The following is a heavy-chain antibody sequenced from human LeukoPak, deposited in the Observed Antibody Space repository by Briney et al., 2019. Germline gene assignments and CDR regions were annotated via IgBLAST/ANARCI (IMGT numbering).Heavy chain of an antibody. V-gene: IGHV3-30-3*01. Sequence: GGSLRLSCAASGFTFSSYAMHWVRQAPGKGLEWVAVISYDGSNKYYADSVKGRFTISRDNSKNTLYLQMNSLRAEDTAVYYCARDRHQDVWGQGTTVTVSS. CDR2: ISYDGSNK. D-gene: IGHD6-6*01. J-gene: IGHJ6*02. CDR1: GFTFSSYA. CDR3: ARDRHQDV.